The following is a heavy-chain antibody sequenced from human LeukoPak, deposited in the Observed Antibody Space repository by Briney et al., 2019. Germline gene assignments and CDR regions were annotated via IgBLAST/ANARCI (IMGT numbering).Heavy chain of an antibody. D-gene: IGHD1-1*01. V-gene: IGHV3-7*01. CDR1: GFTFSSYW. CDR3: ARDLGAPERYYYYGMDV. J-gene: IGHJ6*02. Sequence: PGGSLRLSCAASGFTFSSYWMSWVRQAPGKGLEWVANIKQDGSEKYYVDSVKVRFTISRDNAKNSLYLQMNSLRAEYTAVYYCARDLGAPERYYYYGMDVWGQGTTVTVSS. CDR2: IKQDGSEK.